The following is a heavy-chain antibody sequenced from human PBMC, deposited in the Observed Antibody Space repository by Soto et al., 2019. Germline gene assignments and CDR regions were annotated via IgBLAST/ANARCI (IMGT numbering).Heavy chain of an antibody. CDR1: GGSISSYY. Sequence: QVQLQESGPGLVKPSETLSLTCTVSGGSISSYYWSWIRQPPGKGMEWVGYIYYSGSTNYNPSLKSGVTISVDTSKNQFSLKLSSVTAADTAVYYCARGKKQLGYYYYYRDVWGKGTTVTVSS. J-gene: IGHJ6*03. CDR2: IYYSGST. CDR3: ARGKKQLGYYYYYRDV. V-gene: IGHV4-59*01. D-gene: IGHD6-13*01.